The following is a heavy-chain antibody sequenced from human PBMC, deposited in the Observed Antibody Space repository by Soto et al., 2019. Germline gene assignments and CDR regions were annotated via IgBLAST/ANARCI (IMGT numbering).Heavy chain of an antibody. CDR1: GLTFSSSA. V-gene: IGHV3-23*01. D-gene: IGHD2-15*01. CDR2: ISGSGVDT. CDR3: AKDLRTPRWTYGFDI. Sequence: EVQLLESGGGLVRPGGSLRLSCAASGLTFSSSAMNWVRQAPGEGLQWVSAISGSGVDTYYADSVKGRFTISRDNSYNTLYLQMNSLRAEDTAVYYCAKDLRTPRWTYGFDIWGQGTMVTVSS. J-gene: IGHJ3*02.